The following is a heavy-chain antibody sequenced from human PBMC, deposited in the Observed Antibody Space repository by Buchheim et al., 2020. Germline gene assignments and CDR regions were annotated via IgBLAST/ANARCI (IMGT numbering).Heavy chain of an antibody. V-gene: IGHV4-34*01. CDR3: HNDYSNYYGMDV. D-gene: IGHD4-11*01. CDR1: GGSFSGYY. CDR2: INHSGST. Sequence: QVQLQQWGAGLLKPSETLSLTCAVYGGSFSGYYWSWIRQPPGKGLEWIGEINHSGSTNYNPSLKSRVTIPVDTSKNQFSLKLSSVTAADTAVYYCHNDYSNYYGMDVWGQGTT. J-gene: IGHJ6*02.